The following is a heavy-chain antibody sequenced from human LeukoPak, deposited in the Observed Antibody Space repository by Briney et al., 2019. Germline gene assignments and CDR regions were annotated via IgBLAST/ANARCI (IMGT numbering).Heavy chain of an antibody. CDR3: ASHRRLASPFES. Sequence: SETLSLTCGVSGGSISNSNYYWGWIRQPPGRGLEWIGSIYYTGSTYYNPSLKSRVTISIDMSNIQFSLKLSSVTAADTAFYHCASHRRLASPFESWGQGTLVTVSS. D-gene: IGHD6-25*01. J-gene: IGHJ4*02. CDR1: GGSISNSNYY. CDR2: IYYTGST. V-gene: IGHV4-39*01.